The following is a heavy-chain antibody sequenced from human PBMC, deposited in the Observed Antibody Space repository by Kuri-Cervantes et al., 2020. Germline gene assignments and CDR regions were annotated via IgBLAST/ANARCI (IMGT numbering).Heavy chain of an antibody. CDR2: INPNSGGT. CDR1: GYTFTGYY. J-gene: IGHJ4*02. CDR3: ARILGPTDGYYDILTGYPEVGYYFDY. V-gene: IGHV1-2*02. D-gene: IGHD3-9*01. Sequence: ASVKVSCKASGYTFTGYYMHWVRQAPGQGLEWMGWINPNSGGTNYAQKLQGRVTMTTDTSTSTAYMELRSLRSDDTAVYYCARILGPTDGYYDILTGYPEVGYYFDYWGQGTLVTVSS.